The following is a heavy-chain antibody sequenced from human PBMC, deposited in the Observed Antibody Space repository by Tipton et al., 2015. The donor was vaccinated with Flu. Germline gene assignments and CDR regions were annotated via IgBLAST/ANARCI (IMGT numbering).Heavy chain of an antibody. D-gene: IGHD3-22*01. J-gene: IGHJ4*02. CDR2: ICGSGGST. Sequence: SLRLSCAASGFTFSSYAMSWVRQAPGKGLEWVSAICGSGGSTFYADSVKGLFTISRDNSKNTLYQQMNSLRVEDTAVYYCAKDWVYCYYYNSCFSDYWCQGPLVTVSS. CDR3: AKDWVYCYYYNSCFSDY. CDR1: GFTFSSYA. V-gene: IGHV3-23*01.